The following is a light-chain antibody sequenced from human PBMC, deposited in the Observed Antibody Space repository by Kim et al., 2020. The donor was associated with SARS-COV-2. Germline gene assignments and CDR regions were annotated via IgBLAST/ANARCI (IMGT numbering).Light chain of an antibody. CDR1: QSVRSNY. CDR3: QQYGDSPRT. J-gene: IGKJ1*01. Sequence: PPGERATLSCRASQSVRSNYLAWYQQKPGQAPRLLIYNASNRATGIPDRFSGSGSGTDFTLTISRVQPEDFAVYYCQQYGDSPRTFGQGTKVDIK. CDR2: NAS. V-gene: IGKV3-20*01.